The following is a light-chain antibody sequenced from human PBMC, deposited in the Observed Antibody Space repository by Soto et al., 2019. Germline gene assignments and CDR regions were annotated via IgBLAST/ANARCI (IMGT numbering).Light chain of an antibody. CDR2: EVS. CDR1: SSDIGAYNY. CDR3: SSYAGSNDRWV. J-gene: IGLJ3*02. V-gene: IGLV2-8*01. Sequence: QSVLTQPPSASGSPGQSVTISCTGTSSDIGAYNYVSWYQQHPGKAPKLMIHEVSKRPSGFPDRFSGSKSGNTASLTVSGLQAEDEADYYCSSYAGSNDRWVFGGGTKLTVL.